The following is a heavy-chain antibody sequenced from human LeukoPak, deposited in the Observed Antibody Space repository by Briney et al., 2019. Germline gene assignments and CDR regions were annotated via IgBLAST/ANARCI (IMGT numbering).Heavy chain of an antibody. CDR3: ARGRPYSSGVPPWLDP. V-gene: IGHV4-39*07. J-gene: IGHJ5*02. CDR1: GVSISSDDYF. D-gene: IGHD6-19*01. Sequence: PSETLSLTCTVSGVSISSDDYFWGWIRQSPGKGLEWIASVSYSGTVYYNPSLESRVTISLDTSKNQFSLTMNSVTAADTALYYCARGRPYSSGVPPWLDPWGKGTLVTVSS. CDR2: VSYSGTV.